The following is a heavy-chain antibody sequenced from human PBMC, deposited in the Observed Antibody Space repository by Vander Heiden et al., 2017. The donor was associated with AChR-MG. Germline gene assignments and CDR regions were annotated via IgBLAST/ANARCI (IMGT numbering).Heavy chain of an antibody. Sequence: EVQLLESGGGLVQPGGSLRLSCAAPGFTFSSYAMSWVRQTPGKGLEWVSAISGSGGSTYYADSVKGRFTISRDNSKNTLYLQMNSLRAEDTAVYYCAKDDARRQLGFFWGQGTLVTVSS. J-gene: IGHJ4*02. CDR3: AKDDARRQLGFF. V-gene: IGHV3-23*01. CDR2: ISGSGGST. D-gene: IGHD6-6*01. CDR1: GFTFSSYA.